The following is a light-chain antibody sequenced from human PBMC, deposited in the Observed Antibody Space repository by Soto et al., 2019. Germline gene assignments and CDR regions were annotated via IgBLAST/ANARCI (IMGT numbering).Light chain of an antibody. CDR3: SSYAGSNTWV. J-gene: IGLJ2*01. CDR2: EGN. CDR1: SSDVGSYYNL. V-gene: IGLV2-23*01. Sequence: QSALTQPASVSGSPGQSITISCTGTSSDVGSYYNLVSWCQQHPGKAPKLMIYEGNKRPSGVSDRFSGSKSGNTASLTISGLQAEDEAHYCCSSYAGSNTWVFGGGTKVTVL.